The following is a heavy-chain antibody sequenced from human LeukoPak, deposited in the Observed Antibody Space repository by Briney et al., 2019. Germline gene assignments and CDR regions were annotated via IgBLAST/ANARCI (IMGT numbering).Heavy chain of an antibody. CDR1: GGSISSYY. Sequence: SETLSLTCTVSGGSISSYYWSWIRQPPGKGLEWVGYIYYGGSANYNPSLKSRVTISVDTSTNQFSLKLSPVTAADTAVYSCARHQNRYGSGSYTLYYYYGMDLWGQGTTVTVSS. CDR3: ARHQNRYGSGSYTLYYYYGMDL. J-gene: IGHJ6*02. V-gene: IGHV4-59*08. D-gene: IGHD3-10*01. CDR2: IYYGGSA.